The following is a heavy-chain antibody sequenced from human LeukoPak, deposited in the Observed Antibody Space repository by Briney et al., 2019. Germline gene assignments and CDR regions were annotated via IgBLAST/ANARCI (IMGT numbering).Heavy chain of an antibody. J-gene: IGHJ4*02. CDR3: ARLGRGIAVAGVFDY. Sequence: SETLSLTCTNLGGSISSGDHYWSWIRQHPGKGLEWIGYIYYSGSTHYNPSLKSRVSMSVETSKNQFSLKLSSVNAADTAVYYCARLGRGIAVAGVFDYWGQGTLVTVSS. V-gene: IGHV4-31*03. CDR2: IYYSGST. D-gene: IGHD6-19*01. CDR1: GGSISSGDHY.